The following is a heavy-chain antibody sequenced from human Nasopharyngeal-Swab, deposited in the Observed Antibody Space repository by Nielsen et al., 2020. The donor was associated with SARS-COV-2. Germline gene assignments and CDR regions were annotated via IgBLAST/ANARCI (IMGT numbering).Heavy chain of an antibody. CDR3: ARRGDCNGNPCYSDY. J-gene: IGHJ4*02. D-gene: IGHD2-21*02. V-gene: IGHV5-51*01. CDR2: IYPGDSSI. Sequence: KVSCKASGYSFTNYWIGWVRQMPGTGLEWMGLIYPGDSSIRYIPSFQGQVTISVDKSISTTYLQWSNLKASDAATYYCARRGDCNGNPCYSDYWGQGTLVTVSS. CDR1: GYSFTNYW.